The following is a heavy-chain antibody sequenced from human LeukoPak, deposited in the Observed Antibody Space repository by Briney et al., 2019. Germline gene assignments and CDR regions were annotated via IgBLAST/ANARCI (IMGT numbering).Heavy chain of an antibody. Sequence: PGGSLRLACAAAGFTFSRYEMNWVRQAPGKGLEWVSYISSSSSYIYYADSVQGRFTISRDNAKNSLYLQMNSLRAEDTAVYYCARSVPHMDVWGKGTTVTVSS. V-gene: IGHV3-21*01. CDR3: ARSVPHMDV. D-gene: IGHD2-2*01. CDR2: ISSSSSYI. J-gene: IGHJ6*03. CDR1: GFTFSRYE.